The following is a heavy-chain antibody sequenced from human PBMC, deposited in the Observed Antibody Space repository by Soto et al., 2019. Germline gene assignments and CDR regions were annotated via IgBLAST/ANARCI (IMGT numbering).Heavy chain of an antibody. CDR3: ARGGRSLLWYFDL. J-gene: IGHJ2*01. V-gene: IGHV3-23*01. CDR2: ISGSGGST. CDR1: GFTFSSYA. D-gene: IGHD3-10*01. Sequence: EVQLLESGGGLVQPGESLRLSCAASGFTFSSYAMSWVRQAPGKGLEWVSAISGSGGSTYYADSVKGRFTISRDNSKNTLYLQMNSLRAEDTAVYYCARGGRSLLWYFDLWGRGTLVTVSS.